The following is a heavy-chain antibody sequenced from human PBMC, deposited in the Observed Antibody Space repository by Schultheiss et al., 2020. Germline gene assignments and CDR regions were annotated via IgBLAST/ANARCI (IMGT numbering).Heavy chain of an antibody. D-gene: IGHD3-10*01. J-gene: IGHJ5*02. V-gene: IGHV2-5*02. CDR2: IYWDDDK. CDR1: GFSLSTSGVG. CDR3: ARTPSFNPRFDP. Sequence: SGPTLVKPTQTLTLTCTFSGFSLSTSGVGVGWIRQPPGKALEWLALIYWDDDKRYSPSLKSRLTITKDTSKNQVVLTVTNLDPVDTATYYCARTPSFNPRFDPWGQGTLVNVSS.